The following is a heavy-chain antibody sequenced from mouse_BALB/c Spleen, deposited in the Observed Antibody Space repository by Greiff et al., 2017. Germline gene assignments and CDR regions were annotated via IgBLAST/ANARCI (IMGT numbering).Heavy chain of an antibody. V-gene: IGHV1-62-2*01. Sequence: LVEPGASVKLSCKASGYTFTEYIIHWVKQRSGQGLEWIGWFYPGSGSIKYNEKFKDKATLTADKSSSTVYMELSRLTSEDSAVYFCARHEEGYGNYAWFAYWGQGTLVTVSA. D-gene: IGHD2-1*01. CDR3: ARHEEGYGNYAWFAY. CDR2: FYPGSGSI. CDR1: GYTFTEYI. J-gene: IGHJ3*01.